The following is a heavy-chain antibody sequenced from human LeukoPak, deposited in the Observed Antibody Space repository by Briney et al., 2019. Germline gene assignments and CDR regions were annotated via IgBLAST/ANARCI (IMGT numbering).Heavy chain of an antibody. CDR1: GYTFTSYG. CDR3: ARGGDDAADPAGLVDY. V-gene: IGHV1-18*03. J-gene: IGHJ4*02. Sequence: ASVKVSCKASGYTFTSYGINWVRQAPGQGLEWRGWINGHTGNTKYAQKVQSRVTMTTDTSTSTAYLDLRSLRLDDMAVYYCARGGDDAADPAGLVDYWGQGTLVTVSS. CDR2: INGHTGNT. D-gene: IGHD6-13*01.